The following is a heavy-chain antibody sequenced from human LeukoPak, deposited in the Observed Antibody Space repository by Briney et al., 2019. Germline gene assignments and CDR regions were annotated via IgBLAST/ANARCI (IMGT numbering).Heavy chain of an antibody. CDR2: ISYDGSNK. CDR1: GFTFSSYG. Sequence: GGSLRLSCAASGFTFSSYGMHWVRQAPGKGLEWVAVISYDGSNKYYADSVKGRFTISRDNSKNTLYPQMNSLRAEDTAVYYCAKSPFGDYYDSSGYYHDYWGQGTLVTVSS. D-gene: IGHD3-22*01. J-gene: IGHJ4*02. CDR3: AKSPFGDYYDSSGYYHDY. V-gene: IGHV3-30*18.